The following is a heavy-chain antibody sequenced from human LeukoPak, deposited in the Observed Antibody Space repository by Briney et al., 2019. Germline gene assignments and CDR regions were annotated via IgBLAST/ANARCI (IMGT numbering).Heavy chain of an antibody. CDR2: IYYSGST. V-gene: IGHV4-39*01. D-gene: IGHD1-26*01. J-gene: IGHJ4*02. Sequence: PSETLSLTCTVSGASISSSGYYWGWIRQPPGKGLEWIGSIYYSGSTYNNPSLKSRVTISVDTSKNQFSLKLSSVTAADTAVYYCARHLVGVTVYYFDYWGQGTLVTVSS. CDR1: GASISSSGYY. CDR3: ARHLVGVTVYYFDY.